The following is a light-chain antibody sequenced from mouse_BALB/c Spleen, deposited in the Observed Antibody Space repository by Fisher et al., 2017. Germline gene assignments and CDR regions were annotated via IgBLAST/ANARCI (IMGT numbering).Light chain of an antibody. J-gene: IGKJ1*01. V-gene: IGKV4-57*01. Sequence: IVLTQSPALMSASPGEKVTMTCSASSSVSYMHWFQQKPGTSPKLWIYSTSNLASGVPARFSGSGSGTSYSLTISRMEAEDAATYYCQQRSSYPPTWTFGGGTKLEIK. CDR2: STS. CDR3: QQRSSYPPTWT. CDR1: SSVSY.